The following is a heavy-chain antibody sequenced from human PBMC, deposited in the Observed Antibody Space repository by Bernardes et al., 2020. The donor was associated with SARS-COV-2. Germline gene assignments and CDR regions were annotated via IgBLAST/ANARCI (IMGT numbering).Heavy chain of an antibody. D-gene: IGHD1-26*01. V-gene: IGHV4-59*01. CDR1: GGSISSYY. CDR3: ARDGVGVTDAYYYYYYMDV. Sequence: SETLSLTCTVSGGSISSYYWSWIRQPPGKGLEWIGYIYYSGSTNYNPSLKSRVTISVDTSKNQFSLKLSSVTAADTAVYYCARDGVGVTDAYYYYYYMDVWGKGTTVTVSS. J-gene: IGHJ6*03. CDR2: IYYSGST.